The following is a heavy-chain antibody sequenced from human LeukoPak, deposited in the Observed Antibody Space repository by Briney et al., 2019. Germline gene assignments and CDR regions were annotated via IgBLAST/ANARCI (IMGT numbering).Heavy chain of an antibody. J-gene: IGHJ4*02. CDR1: GFTFSSYN. Sequence: GGSLRLSCAASGFTFSSYNMNWVRQAPGKGLEWVSSVSSSSTYIYYADSVKGRFTISRDNAKNSLYLQMNSLRAEDTAVYYCAREGGDYSNSNFDYWGQGTLVTVSS. D-gene: IGHD4-11*01. V-gene: IGHV3-21*01. CDR3: AREGGDYSNSNFDY. CDR2: VSSSSTYI.